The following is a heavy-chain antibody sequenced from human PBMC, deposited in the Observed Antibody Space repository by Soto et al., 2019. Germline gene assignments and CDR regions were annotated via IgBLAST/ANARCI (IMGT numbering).Heavy chain of an antibody. CDR1: GYTFMNYY. CDR3: ARDLHGAFTPMVY. Sequence: QVQMVQSGAEVKKPGASVKLSCKASGYTFMNYYIHWVRQAPGQGLEWMGIINPNGYTSTLAQKFQGRLTVTSDTSTSTVYMELGSLSSEDTAVYYCARDLHGAFTPMVYWGQGSLVTVSS. J-gene: IGHJ4*02. CDR2: INPNGYTS. V-gene: IGHV1-46*01. D-gene: IGHD5-18*01.